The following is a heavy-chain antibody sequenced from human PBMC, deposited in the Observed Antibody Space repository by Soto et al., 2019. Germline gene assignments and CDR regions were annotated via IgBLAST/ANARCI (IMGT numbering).Heavy chain of an antibody. CDR1: GGSISRTNSY. V-gene: IGHV4-39*01. Sequence: PSETMSLTCTVSGGSISRTNSYWGWIRQPPGKGLEWIGTISYSGTTYYNPSHTGRVTISADTAKNQFSLKLSSLTAADTAVYYCARRYFYGSGKYGVDVLGQGTMGTVSS. CDR2: ISYSGTT. J-gene: IGHJ6*02. CDR3: ARRYFYGSGKYGVDV. D-gene: IGHD3-10*01.